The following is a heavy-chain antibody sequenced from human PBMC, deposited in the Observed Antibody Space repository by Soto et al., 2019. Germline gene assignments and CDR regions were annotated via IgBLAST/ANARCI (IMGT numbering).Heavy chain of an antibody. CDR2: INAGNGNT. J-gene: IGHJ4*02. CDR3: ARNLMDYDFLTGYYMAYYFDT. Sequence: ASVKVSCKASGYTFTSYAMHWVRQAPGQRLEWMGWINAGNGNTKYSQKFQGRVTITRDTSASTAYMELSSLRSEDTAVYYCARNLMDYDFLTGYYMAYYFDTWGPGTLVTVSS. V-gene: IGHV1-3*01. D-gene: IGHD3-9*01. CDR1: GYTFTSYA.